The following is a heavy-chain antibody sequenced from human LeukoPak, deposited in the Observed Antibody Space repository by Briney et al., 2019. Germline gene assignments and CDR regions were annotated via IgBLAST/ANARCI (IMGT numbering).Heavy chain of an antibody. V-gene: IGHV3-48*03. CDR1: GFTFSSYE. J-gene: IGHJ6*04. CDR3: ARDSRYSYGTGPYYYYYYGMDV. Sequence: GGSLRLSCAASGFTFSSYEMNWVRQAPGEGLEWVSYISSSGSTIYYADSVKGRFTISRDNAKNSLYLQMNSLRAEDTAVYYCARDSRYSYGTGPYYYYYYGMDVWGKGTTVTVSS. CDR2: ISSSGSTI. D-gene: IGHD5-18*01.